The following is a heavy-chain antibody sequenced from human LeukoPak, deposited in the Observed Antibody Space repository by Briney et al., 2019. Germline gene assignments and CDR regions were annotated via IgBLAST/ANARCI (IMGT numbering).Heavy chain of an antibody. CDR2: IYPGDSDT. Sequence: GESLKISCKGSGYSFTSYWIGWGRQMPGKGLEWMGIIYPGDSDTRYSPSFQGQVTISADKSISTAYLQWSSLKASDTAMYYCARHHLATDYDILTGPLDYWGQGTLVTVSS. D-gene: IGHD3-9*01. CDR1: GYSFTSYW. J-gene: IGHJ4*02. CDR3: ARHHLATDYDILTGPLDY. V-gene: IGHV5-51*01.